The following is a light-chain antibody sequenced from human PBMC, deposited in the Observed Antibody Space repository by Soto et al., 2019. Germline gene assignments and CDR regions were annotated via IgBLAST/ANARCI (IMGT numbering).Light chain of an antibody. J-gene: IGKJ4*01. CDR3: QKYNSAPLT. CDR2: AKS. V-gene: IGKV1-27*01. Sequence: DVQMTQSPSSLSAFVGDRVTITCRASQGIAPYLAWFQQKPGKVPKLLIYAKSTLQSGVPSRFSGSGSGTGFTLTISSLQPEDIGTYYCQKYNSAPLTFGGGTKVEIK. CDR1: QGIAPY.